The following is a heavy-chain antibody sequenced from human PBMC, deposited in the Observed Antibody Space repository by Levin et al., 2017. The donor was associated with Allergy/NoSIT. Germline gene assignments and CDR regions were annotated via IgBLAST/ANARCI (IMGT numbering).Heavy chain of an antibody. D-gene: IGHD3-10*01. J-gene: IGHJ3*02. CDR2: ISGSGGST. Sequence: PGGSLRLSCAASGFTFSSYAMSWVRQAPGKGLEWVSAISGSGGSTYYADSVKGRFTISRDNSKNTLYLQMNSLRAEDTAVYYCAKGILWFGELLVFDAFDIWGQGTMVTVSS. CDR3: AKGILWFGELLVFDAFDI. CDR1: GFTFSSYA. V-gene: IGHV3-23*01.